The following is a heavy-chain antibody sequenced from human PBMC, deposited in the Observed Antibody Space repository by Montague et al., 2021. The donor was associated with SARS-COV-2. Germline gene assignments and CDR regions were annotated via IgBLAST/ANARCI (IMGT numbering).Heavy chain of an antibody. CDR1: GGSFSTYS. CDR2: IHHGGST. Sequence: SETLSLTCAVHGGSFSTYSWNWIRQPPGKGLEWIGEIHHGGSTNYNPSLKSRVTISADTSKNQFSLKLTSVAAADTAVYYCARLGDGVVQSHILVVGTDYSDYYIDVWGQGTMVTVSS. D-gene: IGHD3-22*01. CDR3: ARLGDGVVQSHILVVGTDYSDYYIDV. J-gene: IGHJ6*03. V-gene: IGHV4-34*01.